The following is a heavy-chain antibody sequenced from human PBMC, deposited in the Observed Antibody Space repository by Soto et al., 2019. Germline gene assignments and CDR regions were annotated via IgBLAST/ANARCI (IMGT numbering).Heavy chain of an antibody. Sequence: GGSLRLSCAASGFTFSSYWMHWVRQAPGKGLEWVSRVSTGRSRISYADSVKGRSTISRDNAKNSLYLQMNSLRAEDTAVYYCARDLKKDYDFWSGYYTEHYFDYWGQGTLVTVSS. D-gene: IGHD3-3*01. CDR1: GFTFSSYW. CDR3: ARDLKKDYDFWSGYYTEHYFDY. CDR2: VSTGRSRI. V-gene: IGHV3-48*01. J-gene: IGHJ4*02.